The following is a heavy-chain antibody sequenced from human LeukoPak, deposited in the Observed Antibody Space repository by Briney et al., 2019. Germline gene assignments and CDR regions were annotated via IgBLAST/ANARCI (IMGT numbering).Heavy chain of an antibody. CDR2: IYTSGST. J-gene: IGHJ4*02. CDR1: GGSISSGSYY. V-gene: IGHV4-61*02. Sequence: SETLSLTCTVSGGSISSGSYYWSWIRQPAGKGLEYIGRIYTSGSTSYNPSLKSRVTISVDTSKNQFSLKLSSVTAAETAVYYCARGKMTTLDYWGQGTLVTVSS. D-gene: IGHD5-24*01. CDR3: ARGKMTTLDY.